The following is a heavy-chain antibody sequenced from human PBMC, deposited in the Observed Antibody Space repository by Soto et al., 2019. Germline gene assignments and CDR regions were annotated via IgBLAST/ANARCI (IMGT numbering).Heavy chain of an antibody. CDR1: GGSFSGYY. V-gene: IGHV4-34*01. Sequence: SETLSLTCAVYGGSFSGYYWSWIRQPPGEGLEWIGEINRSGSTNYNPSLKSRVTISVDTSKNQFSLKLSSVTAADTAVYYCARSGSGSSWYFDAFDIWGQGTMVTVSS. J-gene: IGHJ3*02. D-gene: IGHD6-13*01. CDR2: INRSGST. CDR3: ARSGSGSSWYFDAFDI.